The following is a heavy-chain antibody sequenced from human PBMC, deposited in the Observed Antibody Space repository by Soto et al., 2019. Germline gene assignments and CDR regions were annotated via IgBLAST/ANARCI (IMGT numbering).Heavy chain of an antibody. CDR1: GGSFSGYY. Sequence: SETLSLTCAVYGGSFSGYYWSWIRQPPGKGLEWIGEINHSGSTNYNPSLKSRVTISVDTSKNQFSLKLSSVTAADTAVYYCARGGWFGEPRAYYFDYWGQGTLVTVSS. CDR2: INHSGST. V-gene: IGHV4-34*01. J-gene: IGHJ4*02. D-gene: IGHD3-10*01. CDR3: ARGGWFGEPRAYYFDY.